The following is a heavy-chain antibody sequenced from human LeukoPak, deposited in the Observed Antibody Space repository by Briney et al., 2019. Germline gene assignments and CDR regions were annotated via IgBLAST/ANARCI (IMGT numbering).Heavy chain of an antibody. CDR2: INPSGGST. Sequence: ASVKVSCKASGYTITSYYMHWVRQAPGQGLEWMGIINPSGGSTSYAQKFQGRVTMTRDTSTSTVYMELSSLRSEDTAVYYCARTLFEGSHRYYFDYWGQGTLVTVSS. D-gene: IGHD3-9*01. CDR3: ARTLFEGSHRYYFDY. V-gene: IGHV1-46*01. J-gene: IGHJ4*02. CDR1: GYTITSYY.